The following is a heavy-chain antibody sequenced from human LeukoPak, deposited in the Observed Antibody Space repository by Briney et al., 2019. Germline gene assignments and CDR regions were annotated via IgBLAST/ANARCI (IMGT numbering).Heavy chain of an antibody. Sequence: SETLSLTCAVYGGSFSGYYWSWIRQPPGKGLEWIGETNHSGSTNYNPSLKSRVTISVDTSKNQFSLKLSSVTAADTAVYYCARAKDYDYVWGSYRRSHAFDIWGQGTMVTVSS. CDR3: ARAKDYDYVWGSYRRSHAFDI. D-gene: IGHD3-16*02. V-gene: IGHV4-34*01. CDR1: GGSFSGYY. CDR2: TNHSGST. J-gene: IGHJ3*02.